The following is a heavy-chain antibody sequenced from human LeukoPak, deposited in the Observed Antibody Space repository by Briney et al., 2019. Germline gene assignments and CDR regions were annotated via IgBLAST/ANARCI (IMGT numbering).Heavy chain of an antibody. CDR3: AVYCSSTSCYHFDY. CDR2: LIPIFGTA. D-gene: IGHD2-2*01. V-gene: IGHV1-69*01. Sequence: AVKVSCKASGGTFSSYAISWVRQAPGQGLEWMGGLIPIFGTANYAQKFQGRVTITADESTNTAYMELSSLGSEDTAVYYCAVYCSSTSCYHFDYWGQGTLVTVSS. J-gene: IGHJ4*02. CDR1: GGTFSSYA.